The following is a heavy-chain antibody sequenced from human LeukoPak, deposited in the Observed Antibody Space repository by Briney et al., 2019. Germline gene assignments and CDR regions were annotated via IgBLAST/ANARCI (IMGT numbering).Heavy chain of an antibody. Sequence: GGSLRLSCAASGFTFSSYAMHWVRQAPGKGLEWVAVISHDGSNKYYADSVKGRFTISRDNSKNTLYVQMNSLRAEDTAVYYCARSGNSGLLGYWGQGTLVTVSS. D-gene: IGHD2/OR15-2a*01. CDR3: ARSGNSGLLGY. CDR2: ISHDGSNK. J-gene: IGHJ4*02. V-gene: IGHV3-30*04. CDR1: GFTFSSYA.